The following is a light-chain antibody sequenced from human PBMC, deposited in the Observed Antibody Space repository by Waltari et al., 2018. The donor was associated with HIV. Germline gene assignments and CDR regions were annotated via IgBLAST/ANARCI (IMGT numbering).Light chain of an antibody. J-gene: IGLJ2*01. CDR1: SSNIGSNA. CDR2: STN. V-gene: IGLV1-44*01. Sequence: SVLTQPPSASGTPGQRVTISCSGSSSNIGSNAVNWYQQFPGTSPKLLIYSTNPRPSGVPDRFSASRSATSASLVITGLQSEDEADYYCQSYDSNLSGLFGGGTKVTVL. CDR3: QSYDSNLSGL.